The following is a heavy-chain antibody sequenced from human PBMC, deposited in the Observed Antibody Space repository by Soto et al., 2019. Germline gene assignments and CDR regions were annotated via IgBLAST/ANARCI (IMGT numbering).Heavy chain of an antibody. CDR3: YRDKVDGSGSYYGY. V-gene: IGHV1-18*01. Sequence: QVQLVQSGAEVKKPGASVKVSCKASGYTFTSYGISCVRQAHGQGLDWMGWISANNGNTNYAQKLECRVTMTTYTSTRTASMELRSVRSDDTAVYYCYRDKVDGSGSYYGYWGQVTLVTVSS. D-gene: IGHD3-10*01. CDR1: GYTFTSYG. CDR2: ISANNGNT. J-gene: IGHJ4*02.